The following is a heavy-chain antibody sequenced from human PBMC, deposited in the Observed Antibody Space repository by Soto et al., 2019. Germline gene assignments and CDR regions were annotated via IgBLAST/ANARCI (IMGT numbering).Heavy chain of an antibody. CDR2: ISSSSNTI. V-gene: IGHV3-48*01. J-gene: IGHJ4*02. CDR3: ASLHYDILTGYFSYFDY. D-gene: IGHD3-9*01. CDR1: GFTFSSYT. Sequence: PGGSLRLSCAASGFTFSSYTMNWVRQAPGKGLEWVSYISSSSNTIYYADSVKGRFTISRDNAKNSLYLQMNSLRAEDTAVYYCASLHYDILTGYFSYFDYWGQGTLVTVSS.